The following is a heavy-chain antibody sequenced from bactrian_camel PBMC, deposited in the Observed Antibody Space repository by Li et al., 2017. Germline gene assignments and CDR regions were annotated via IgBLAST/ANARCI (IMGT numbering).Heavy chain of an antibody. D-gene: IGHD1*01. J-gene: IGHJ4*01. CDR2: LDNGDGST. CDR3: AAAPYVGASGYCYAHLVTEYSN. V-gene: IGHV3S31*01. CDR1: GYAVSPYS. Sequence: DVQLVESGGGSVQAGGSLRLFCTVSGYAVSPYSMGWFRQAPGKEREGVANLDNGDGSTKYADPVKGRFTISKDNAKNTLYLQMNSLKPEDTAMYYCAAAPYVGASGYCYAHLVTEYSNSGQGIQVTVS.